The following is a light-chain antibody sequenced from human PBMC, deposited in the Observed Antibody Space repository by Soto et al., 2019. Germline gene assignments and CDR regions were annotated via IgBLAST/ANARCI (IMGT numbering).Light chain of an antibody. CDR1: QSISSW. CDR3: QQYNSYWT. Sequence: DIQMTQSPSTLSASVGDRVTITCRASQSISSWLAWYQQKPGKAPKLLIYKASTLESGVPSRFSGSGSGTEFTLTIASLQPDDCATYYCQQYNSYWTLGQGTKVDIK. V-gene: IGKV1-5*03. J-gene: IGKJ1*01. CDR2: KAS.